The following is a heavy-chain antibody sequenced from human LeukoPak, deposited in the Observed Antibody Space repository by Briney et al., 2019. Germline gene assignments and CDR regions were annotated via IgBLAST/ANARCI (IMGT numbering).Heavy chain of an antibody. CDR2: IKQDASEI. CDR1: GFTFRSCW. Sequence: GGSLRLSCAASGFTFRSCWMSWFRQAPGKGLEWVTNIKQDASEIYYVDSVNGRFTISRDNAKNSLYLQMNSLRVEDTAVYYCARVRTENYYGMDVWGQGTTVTVSS. V-gene: IGHV3-7*04. J-gene: IGHJ6*02. CDR3: ARVRTENYYGMDV. D-gene: IGHD3/OR15-3a*01.